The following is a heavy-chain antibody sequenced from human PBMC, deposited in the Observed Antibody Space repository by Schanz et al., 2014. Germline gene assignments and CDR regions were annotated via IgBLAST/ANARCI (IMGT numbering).Heavy chain of an antibody. D-gene: IGHD3-10*01. V-gene: IGHV3-30*03. J-gene: IGHJ4*02. CDR2: ISFDGGKT. Sequence: VQLVESGGGLVQPGGSLRLSCAASTFTFSSYWMHWVRQAPGKGLEWVAHISFDGGKTYYADSVKGRFTISRDNTKNTLFLQMNNLRPEDTAMYFCARVGRDYISSSVLDSLHYWGQGSLVTVS. CDR3: ARVGRDYISSSVLDSLHY. CDR1: TFTFSSYW.